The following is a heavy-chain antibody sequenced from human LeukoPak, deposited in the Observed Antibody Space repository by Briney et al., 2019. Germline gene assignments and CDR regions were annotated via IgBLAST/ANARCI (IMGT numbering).Heavy chain of an antibody. J-gene: IGHJ4*02. CDR3: ARHARIDSGYANSNFDY. CDR2: FYTSMYT. V-gene: IGHV4-4*09. Sequence: SETLSLTCTVSGDSISSYYWSWIRQPPGKGLEWIGYFYTSMYTNYNPSLTSRVTMSVDTSKNRFSLTLSSVAAADTAVYYCARHARIDSGYANSNFDYWGQGALVTVSS. D-gene: IGHD5-12*01. CDR1: GDSISSYY.